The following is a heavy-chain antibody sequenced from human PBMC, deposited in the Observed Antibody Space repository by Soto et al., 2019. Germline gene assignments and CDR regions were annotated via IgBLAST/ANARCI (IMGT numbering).Heavy chain of an antibody. CDR3: ARAPAHGQVGYFDY. D-gene: IGHD1-26*01. V-gene: IGHV4-31*03. J-gene: IGHJ4*02. CDR2: IYYSGST. Sequence: QVQLQESGPGLVKPSQTLSLTCTVSGGSINSGGYYWSWIRQHPGKGLEWIGYIYYSGSTYYNPSLKSRVTISVDTSKNQFSLKLSSVTAADTAVYYCARAPAHGQVGYFDYWGQGTLVTVSS. CDR1: GGSINSGGYY.